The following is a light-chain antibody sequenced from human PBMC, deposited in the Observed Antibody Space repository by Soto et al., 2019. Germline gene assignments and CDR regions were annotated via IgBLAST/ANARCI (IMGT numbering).Light chain of an antibody. V-gene: IGKV3-15*01. CDR2: GAS. CDR1: QSVFSC. J-gene: IGKJ1*01. Sequence: EIVLTQSPSTLSVSLGERVTISCRASQSVFSCLAWFQQKPGQAPRLLIYGASTRATGIPARFSGSGSGTVFSLTISSLHSEDFTFYYCQQYNNWSAFGQGTKVNIK. CDR3: QQYNNWSA.